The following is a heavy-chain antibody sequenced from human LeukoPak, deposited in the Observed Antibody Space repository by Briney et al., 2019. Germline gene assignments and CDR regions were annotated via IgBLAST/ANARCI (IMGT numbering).Heavy chain of an antibody. V-gene: IGHV1-2*02. CDR3: AILSIAARLIDAFDI. Sequence: ASVKVSCKASGYTFTGYYMHWVRQAPGQGLEWMGWINPNSVGTNYAQKFQGRVTMTRDTSISTAYMELSRLRSDDTAVYYCAILSIAARLIDAFDIWGQGTMVTVSS. CDR2: INPNSVGT. D-gene: IGHD6-6*01. J-gene: IGHJ3*02. CDR1: GYTFTGYY.